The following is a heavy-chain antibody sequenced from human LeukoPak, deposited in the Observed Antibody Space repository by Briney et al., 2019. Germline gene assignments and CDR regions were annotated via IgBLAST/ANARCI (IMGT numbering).Heavy chain of an antibody. CDR3: ARGPDYDFWSGYPY. J-gene: IGHJ4*02. Sequence: PSETLSLTCAVYGGSFSGYYWSWIRQPPGKGLEWIGEINHSGSTNYNPSLKSRVTISVDTSKNQFSLKLSSVTAADTAVYYCARGPDYDFWSGYPYWGQGTLVTVSS. CDR2: INHSGST. CDR1: GGSFSGYY. V-gene: IGHV4-34*01. D-gene: IGHD3-3*01.